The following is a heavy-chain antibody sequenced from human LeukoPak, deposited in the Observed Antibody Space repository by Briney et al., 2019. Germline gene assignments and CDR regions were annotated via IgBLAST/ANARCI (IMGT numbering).Heavy chain of an antibody. J-gene: IGHJ5*02. D-gene: IGHD2-2*02. CDR1: GGSFSGYY. CDR2: INHSGST. V-gene: IGHV4-34*01. Sequence: PSETLSLTCAVYGGSFSGYYWSWIRQPPGKGLEWIGEINHSGSTNYNPSLKSRVTISVDTSKNQFSLKLSSVTAADTAVYYCAREGGLERYCNSTSCYNFDPWGQGTLVTVSS. CDR3: AREGGLERYCNSTSCYNFDP.